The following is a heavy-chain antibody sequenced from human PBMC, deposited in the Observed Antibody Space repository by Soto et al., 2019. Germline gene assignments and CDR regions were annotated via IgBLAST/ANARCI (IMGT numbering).Heavy chain of an antibody. J-gene: IGHJ4*02. D-gene: IGHD1-26*01. CDR1: GGSISSGSYY. CDR3: ASPNSGRYYYFDY. Sequence: SETLSLTCTVSGGSISSGSYYWGWIRQHPGKGLEWIGYIYYSGSTYYNPSLKSRVTISVDTSKNQFSLKLSSVTAADTAVYYCASPNSGRYYYFDYWGQGTLVTVSS. V-gene: IGHV4-31*03. CDR2: IYYSGST.